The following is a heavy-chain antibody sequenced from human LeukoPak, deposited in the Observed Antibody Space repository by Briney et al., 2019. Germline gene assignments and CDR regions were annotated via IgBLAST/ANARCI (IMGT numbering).Heavy chain of an antibody. CDR2: ISGSGGST. CDR1: GFTFSSYA. V-gene: IGHV3-23*01. CDR3: AKDEGWELLRPHFDC. Sequence: GGSLRLSCAASGFTFSSYAMSWVRQAPGKGLEWVSAISGSGGSTYYADSVKGRFTISRDNSKNTLYLQTNSLRAEDTAVYYCAKDEGWELLRPHFDCWGQGTLVTVSS. J-gene: IGHJ4*02. D-gene: IGHD1-26*01.